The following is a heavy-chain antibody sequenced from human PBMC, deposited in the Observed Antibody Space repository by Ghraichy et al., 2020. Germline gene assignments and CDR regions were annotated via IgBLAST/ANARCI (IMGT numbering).Heavy chain of an antibody. CDR1: GGSFSGYY. D-gene: IGHD3-22*01. J-gene: IGHJ6*02. CDR2: INHSGST. CDR3: ARGYYDSSGTSLDYYYYGMDV. Sequence: SETLSLTCAVYGGSFSGYYWSWIRQPPGKGLEWIGEINHSGSTNYNPSLKSRVTISVDTSKNQFSLKLSSVTAADTAVYYCARGYYDSSGTSLDYYYYGMDVWGQGTTVTVSS. V-gene: IGHV4-34*01.